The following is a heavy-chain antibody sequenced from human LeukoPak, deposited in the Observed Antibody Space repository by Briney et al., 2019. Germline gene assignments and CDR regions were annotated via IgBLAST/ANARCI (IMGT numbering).Heavy chain of an antibody. J-gene: IGHJ6*03. CDR2: INHSGST. CDR3: AREVFSGYDSTDYYYYMDV. Sequence: PSETLSLTCAVYGGSFSGYYWSWIRQPPGKGLEWIGEINHSGSTNYNPSLKSRVTISVDTSKNQFSLKLSSVTAADTAVYYCAREVFSGYDSTDYYYYMDVWGKGTTVTISS. CDR1: GGSFSGYY. V-gene: IGHV4-34*01. D-gene: IGHD5-12*01.